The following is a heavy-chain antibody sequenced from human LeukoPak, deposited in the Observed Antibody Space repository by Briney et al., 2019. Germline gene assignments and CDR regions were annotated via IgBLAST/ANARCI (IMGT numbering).Heavy chain of an antibody. D-gene: IGHD3-10*01. CDR1: GGSFSGYY. V-gene: IGHV4-34*01. Sequence: SETLSLTCAVYGGSFSGYYWSWIRQPPGKGLEWIGEINHSGSTNYNPSLKSRVTISVDTSKNQFSLKLSSVTAADTAVYYCARHYYGSGSYYNVDWFDPWGQGTLVTVSS. CDR2: INHSGST. CDR3: ARHYYGSGSYYNVDWFDP. J-gene: IGHJ5*02.